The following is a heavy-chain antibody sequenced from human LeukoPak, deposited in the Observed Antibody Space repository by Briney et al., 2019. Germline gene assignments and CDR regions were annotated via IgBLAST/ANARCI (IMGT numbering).Heavy chain of an antibody. J-gene: IGHJ6*02. Sequence: GGSLRLSCAASGFTFSCYAMSWVRQAPGKGLEWVSAISGSGGSTYYADSVKGRFTISRDNSKNTLYLQMNSLRAEDTAVYYCATGGVPRDYYGMDVWGQGTTVTVSS. D-gene: IGHD3-16*01. CDR2: ISGSGGST. V-gene: IGHV3-23*01. CDR3: ATGGVPRDYYGMDV. CDR1: GFTFSCYA.